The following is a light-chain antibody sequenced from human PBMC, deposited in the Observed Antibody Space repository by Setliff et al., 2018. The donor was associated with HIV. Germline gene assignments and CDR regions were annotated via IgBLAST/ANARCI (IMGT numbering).Light chain of an antibody. CDR1: SSDVGGYNY. CDR2: DVT. V-gene: IGLV2-11*01. J-gene: IGLJ1*01. Sequence: QSALTQPRSVSGPPGQSVTISCTGTSSDVGGYNYVSWYQQHPGKAPKLMIFDVTERPSGVPDRFSGSKSGNTASLTISGLQAEDEADYYCCSYAGTYTFEVFGTGTKVTVL. CDR3: CSYAGTYTFEV.